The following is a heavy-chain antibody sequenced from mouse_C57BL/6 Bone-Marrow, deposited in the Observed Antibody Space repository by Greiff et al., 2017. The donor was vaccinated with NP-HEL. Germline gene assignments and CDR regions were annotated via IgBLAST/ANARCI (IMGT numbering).Heavy chain of an antibody. CDR1: GYTFTSYG. V-gene: IGHV1-81*01. CDR2: IYPRSGNT. Sequence: VKLVESGAELARPGASVKLSCKASGYTFTSYGISWVKQRTGQGLEWIGEIYPRSGNTYYNEKFKGKATLTADKSSSTAYMELRSLTSEDSAVYFCARSGLTGTGYFDYWGQGTTLTVSS. CDR3: ARSGLTGTGYFDY. J-gene: IGHJ2*01. D-gene: IGHD4-1*01.